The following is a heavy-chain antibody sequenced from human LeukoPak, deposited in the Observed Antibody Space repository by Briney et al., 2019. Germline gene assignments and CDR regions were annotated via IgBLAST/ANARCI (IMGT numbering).Heavy chain of an antibody. D-gene: IGHD5-18*01. CDR3: ARESVDTAMVYFDY. J-gene: IGHJ4*02. CDR2: IYYSGGT. V-gene: IGHV4-59*01. CDR1: GGSISSYY. Sequence: SETLSLTCTVSGGSISSYYWSWIRQPPGKGLEWIGYIYYSGGTNYNPSLKSRVTISVDTSKNQFSLKLSSVTAADTAVYYCARESVDTAMVYFDYWGQGTLVTVSS.